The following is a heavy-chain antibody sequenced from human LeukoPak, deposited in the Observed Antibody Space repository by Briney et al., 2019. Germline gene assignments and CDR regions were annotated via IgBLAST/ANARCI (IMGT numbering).Heavy chain of an antibody. Sequence: QVQLQESGPGLVRPSETLSLTCTVSGGSMTYYYWTWIRQPPGKGLEWIGYIYYSGNTNYNPSLKSRVTISVDTSKNQFSLMLGSVTAADTAVFYCARQRGGYVDYWGQETLVTVSS. D-gene: IGHD2-15*01. CDR2: IYYSGNT. V-gene: IGHV4-59*08. J-gene: IGHJ4*02. CDR1: GGSMTYYY. CDR3: ARQRGGYVDY.